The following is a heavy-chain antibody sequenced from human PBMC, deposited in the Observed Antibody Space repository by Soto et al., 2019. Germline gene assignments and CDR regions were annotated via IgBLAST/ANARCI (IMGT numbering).Heavy chain of an antibody. CDR3: ARERYYITMVRGAPDY. Sequence: ASVKVSCKASGYTFTSYGISWVRQAPGQGLEWMGWISAYNGNTNYAQKLQGRVTMTTDTSTSTAYMELRSLRSDDTAVYYCARERYYITMVRGAPDYWGQGTLVTVSS. CDR1: GYTFTSYG. J-gene: IGHJ4*02. CDR2: ISAYNGNT. V-gene: IGHV1-18*01. D-gene: IGHD3-10*01.